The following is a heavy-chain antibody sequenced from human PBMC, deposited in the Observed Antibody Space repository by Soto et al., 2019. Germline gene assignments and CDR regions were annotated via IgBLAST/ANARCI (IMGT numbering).Heavy chain of an antibody. CDR1: GFTLSSYG. CDR2: IWYDGSNK. V-gene: IGHV3-33*01. Sequence: GGSLRLSCAASGFTLSSYGMHWVRQAPGKGLEWVAVIWYDGSNKNYADSVKGRFTISRDNSKNTLYLQMNSLRAEDTAVYYCARQQLAAPMDYFGYWGQGTLVTVSS. J-gene: IGHJ4*02. D-gene: IGHD6-13*01. CDR3: ARQQLAAPMDYFGY.